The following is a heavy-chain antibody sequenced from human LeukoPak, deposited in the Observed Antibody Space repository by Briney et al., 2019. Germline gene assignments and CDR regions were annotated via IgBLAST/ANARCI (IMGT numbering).Heavy chain of an antibody. Sequence: GGSLRLSCAASGFTFSSNVMIWVRQAPGKGLEWVSSIPASGGSTYYADSVKGRFTISRDNSKNTLYLQMNSLRAEDTAVYYCAREHDYGDYPDAFDIWGQGTMVTVSS. V-gene: IGHV3-23*01. J-gene: IGHJ3*02. D-gene: IGHD4-17*01. CDR2: IPASGGST. CDR1: GFTFSSNV. CDR3: AREHDYGDYPDAFDI.